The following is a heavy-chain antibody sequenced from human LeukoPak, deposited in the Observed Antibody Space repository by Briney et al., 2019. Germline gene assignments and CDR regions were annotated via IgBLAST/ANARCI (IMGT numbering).Heavy chain of an antibody. CDR2: IYSGGST. J-gene: IGHJ4*02. CDR1: GFSVRSNY. V-gene: IGHV3-53*04. Sequence: GGSLRLPCAASGFSVRSNYISWVRQAPGKGLEWVSIIYSGGSTNYAGSVKGRFTISRHTSKSIVYLQMNSLRTEDTAVYYCARRAKSDWFYDYWGRGTLVTVSS. D-gene: IGHD3-9*01. CDR3: ARRAKSDWFYDY.